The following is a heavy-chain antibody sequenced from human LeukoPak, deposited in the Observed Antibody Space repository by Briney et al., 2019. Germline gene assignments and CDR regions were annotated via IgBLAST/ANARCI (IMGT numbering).Heavy chain of an antibody. J-gene: IGHJ4*02. CDR1: GFTFSSYG. CDR3: AKGEGAWLAIDY. CDR2: ISYDGSNK. D-gene: IGHD6-19*01. V-gene: IGHV3-30*18. Sequence: GRSLRLSCAASGFTFSSYGMHWVRQAPGKGLEWVAVISYDGSNKYYADSVKGRFTISSDNSKNTLYLQMNSLRAEDTAVYYCAKGEGAWLAIDYWGQGTLVTVSS.